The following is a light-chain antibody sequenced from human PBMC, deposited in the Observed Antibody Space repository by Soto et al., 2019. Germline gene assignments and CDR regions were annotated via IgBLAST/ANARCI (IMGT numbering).Light chain of an antibody. V-gene: IGKV1-9*01. Sequence: IQLTQSPSSLSVSVGDRATITCRASQGISSYLAWYQQKPGKAPKLLIYAASTLQSGGPSRFSGSGSGTDFTLTISSLQPEDFAAYYCQQLNSYPWTFGQGTKVEIK. CDR3: QQLNSYPWT. J-gene: IGKJ1*01. CDR1: QGISSY. CDR2: AAS.